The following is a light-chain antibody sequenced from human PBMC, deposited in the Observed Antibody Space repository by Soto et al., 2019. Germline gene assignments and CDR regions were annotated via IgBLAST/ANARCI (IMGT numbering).Light chain of an antibody. Sequence: QSVLTQPPSVSGSPGQSVTISCTGTSSDIGSYNRISWYQQPPGTAPKLLMYEVSNRPSGVPDRFSGSKSGSTASLTISGLQAEDEADYYCSLYISGSTDVFGTGTKLTVL. CDR2: EVS. CDR1: SSDIGSYNR. V-gene: IGLV2-18*01. J-gene: IGLJ1*01. CDR3: SLYISGSTDV.